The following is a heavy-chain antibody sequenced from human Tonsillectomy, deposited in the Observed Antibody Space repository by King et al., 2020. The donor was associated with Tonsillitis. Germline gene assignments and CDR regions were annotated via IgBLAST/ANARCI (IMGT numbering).Heavy chain of an antibody. CDR3: ARGREGYSGYDSVTPQFDY. CDR1: GYTFTSYD. V-gene: IGHV1-8*01. D-gene: IGHD5-12*01. CDR2: MNPNSGNT. Sequence: QLVQSGAEVKKPGASVKVSCKASGYTFTSYDINWVRQATGQGLEWMGWMNPNSGNTGYAQKFQGRVTMTRNTSISTAYMELSSLGSEDTAVYYCARGREGYSGYDSVTPQFDYWGQGTLVTVSS. J-gene: IGHJ4*02.